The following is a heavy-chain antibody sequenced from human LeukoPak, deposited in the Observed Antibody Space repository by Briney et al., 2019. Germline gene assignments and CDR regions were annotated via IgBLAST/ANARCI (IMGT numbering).Heavy chain of an antibody. Sequence: SETLSLTCTVSGGSINGYYWSWIRQPPGRGLEWIAYIYYSGTTKYNPALQSRVTISVDMSNNQFSLKLSSVTAADTAVYYCARHGGSYFPYWGQGTLVTVSS. CDR2: IYYSGTT. V-gene: IGHV4-59*08. J-gene: IGHJ4*02. CDR1: GGSINGYY. CDR3: ARHGGSYFPY. D-gene: IGHD1-26*01.